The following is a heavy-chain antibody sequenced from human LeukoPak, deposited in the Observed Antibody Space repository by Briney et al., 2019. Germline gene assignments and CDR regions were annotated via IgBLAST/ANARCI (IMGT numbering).Heavy chain of an antibody. V-gene: IGHV4-39*07. CDR2: IYYSGST. Sequence: PSETLSLTCTVSGGSSSSSSYYWGWIRQPPGKGLEWIGSIYYSGSTYYNPSLKSRVTISVDTSKNQFSLKLSSVTAADTAVYYCARGDKYYDSSGYYRYWGQGTLVTVSS. J-gene: IGHJ4*02. D-gene: IGHD3-22*01. CDR3: ARGDKYYDSSGYYRY. CDR1: GGSSSSSSYY.